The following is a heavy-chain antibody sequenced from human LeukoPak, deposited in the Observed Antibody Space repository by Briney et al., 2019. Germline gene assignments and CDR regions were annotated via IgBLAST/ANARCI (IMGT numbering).Heavy chain of an antibody. V-gene: IGHV4-39*07. CDR2: INHSGST. J-gene: IGHJ6*02. Sequence: SETLSLTCTVSGGSIRSSSDYWSWIRQPPGKGLEWIGEINHSGSTNYNPSLKSRVTISVDTSKNQFSLKLSSVTAADTAVYYCARGPVVVAATPYYYYGMDVWGQGTTVTVSS. D-gene: IGHD2-15*01. CDR3: ARGPVVVAATPYYYYGMDV. CDR1: GGSIRSSSDY.